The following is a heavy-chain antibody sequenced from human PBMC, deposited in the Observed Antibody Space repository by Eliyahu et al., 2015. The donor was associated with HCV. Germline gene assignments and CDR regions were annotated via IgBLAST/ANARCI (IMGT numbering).Heavy chain of an antibody. Sequence: QVQLQESGPGLLKPSETLSLTCSVSGGSISSSDWSWIRHPPGKGLEXIGYISYNGFTNYNPSLKSRVTMSLDTSKNQFSLRLTSVTAADTAVYYCARDHVGGGFDFWGRGTLVTVSS. D-gene: IGHD3-16*01. J-gene: IGHJ4*02. CDR2: ISYNGFT. CDR1: GGSISSSD. CDR3: ARDHVGGGFDF. V-gene: IGHV4-59*01.